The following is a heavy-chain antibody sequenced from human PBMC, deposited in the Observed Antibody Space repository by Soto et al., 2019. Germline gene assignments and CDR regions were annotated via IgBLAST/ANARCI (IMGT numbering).Heavy chain of an antibody. CDR1: GGTIRSSSYY. CDR2: IYYSGST. J-gene: IGHJ5*02. CDR3: ARRYSSSWDNCFDP. D-gene: IGHD6-13*01. V-gene: IGHV4-39*01. Sequence: SEPLSLTWTVSGGTIRSSSYYWGWIRQPPGKGLEWIGSIYYSGSTYYNPSLKSRVTISVDTSKNQFSLKLSSVTAADTAVYYCARRYSSSWDNCFDPWGQGTLGTVSS.